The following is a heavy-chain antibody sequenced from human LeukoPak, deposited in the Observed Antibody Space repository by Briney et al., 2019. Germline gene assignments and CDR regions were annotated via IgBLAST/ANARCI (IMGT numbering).Heavy chain of an antibody. CDR3: TRPNYGDYADDY. J-gene: IGHJ4*02. CDR1: GFTFSAYS. CDR2: ISIDSHSM. V-gene: IGHV3-48*04. Sequence: GGSLRLSCAASGFTFSAYSMNWFRQTPGKGLEWVSYISIDSHSMHYADSVKGRFTISRDTAKNSLYLQMNGLKTEDTAMYYCTRPNYGDYADDYWGQGTLVTVSS. D-gene: IGHD4-17*01.